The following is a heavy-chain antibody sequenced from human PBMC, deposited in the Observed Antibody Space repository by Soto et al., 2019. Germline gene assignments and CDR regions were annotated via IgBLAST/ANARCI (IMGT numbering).Heavy chain of an antibody. J-gene: IGHJ6*02. Sequence: QVQLVQSGAEVKKPGASVKVSCTFTSYDINWVRQATGQGLEWVAWMNPNSGNTRYAQKFQGRVTMTRNTPNFTAYMELSSLRSEDTAVYYCARGPGSSDWRFSYYYMDVWGQGTTVTVSS. CDR3: ARGPGSSDWRFSYYYMDV. V-gene: IGHV1-8*01. D-gene: IGHD6-19*01. CDR2: MNPNSGNT. CDR1: FTSYD.